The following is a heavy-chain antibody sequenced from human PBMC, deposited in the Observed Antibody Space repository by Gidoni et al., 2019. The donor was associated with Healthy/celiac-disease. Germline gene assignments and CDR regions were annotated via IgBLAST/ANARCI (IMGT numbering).Heavy chain of an antibody. J-gene: IGHJ4*02. CDR1: GFTFSNDW. D-gene: IGHD3-22*01. V-gene: IGHV3-15*01. CDR2: IKSKTDGGTT. CDR3: TTPYYYDSSGYYSDY. Sequence: EVQLVESGGGLVKPGGSLRLPCAASGFTFSNDWMSWVRQAPGKGLEWVGRIKSKTDGGTTDYAAPVKGRFTISRDDSKNTLYLQMNSLKTEDTAVYYCTTPYYYDSSGYYSDYWGQGTLVTVSS.